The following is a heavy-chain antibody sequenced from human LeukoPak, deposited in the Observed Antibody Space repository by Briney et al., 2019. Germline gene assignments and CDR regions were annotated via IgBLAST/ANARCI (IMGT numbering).Heavy chain of an antibody. Sequence: GGSLRLSCVASGFTFSSYAMHWVSQAPGKGLEWVSSISSSSSYIYYADSVKGRFTISRDNAKNSLYLQMNSLRAEDTAVYYCARDRSGSYSAFDIWGQGTMVTVSS. J-gene: IGHJ3*02. CDR1: GFTFSSYA. CDR2: ISSSSSYI. D-gene: IGHD1-26*01. V-gene: IGHV3-21*01. CDR3: ARDRSGSYSAFDI.